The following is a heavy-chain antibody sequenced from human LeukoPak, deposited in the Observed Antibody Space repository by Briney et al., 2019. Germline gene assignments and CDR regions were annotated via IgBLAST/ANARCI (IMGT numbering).Heavy chain of an antibody. CDR1: GFTFSSYA. Sequence: GGSLRLSCAASGFTFSSYAMSWVRQAPGKGLEWVSAISGSGGSTYYADSVKGRFTISRDNSKNTLYPQMNSLRAEDTAVYYCAKDLASTGFRRLNQNSSGWSWGQGTLVTVSS. V-gene: IGHV3-23*01. CDR3: AKDLASTGFRRLNQNSSGWS. D-gene: IGHD6-19*01. CDR2: ISGSGGST. J-gene: IGHJ5*02.